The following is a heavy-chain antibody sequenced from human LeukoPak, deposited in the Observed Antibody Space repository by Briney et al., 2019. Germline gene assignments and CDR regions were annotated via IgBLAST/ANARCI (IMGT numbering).Heavy chain of an antibody. V-gene: IGHV1-69*13. J-gene: IGHJ5*02. D-gene: IGHD6-13*01. Sequence: GASVKVSCKASGYTFTSYAMHWVRQAPGQGLEWMGGIIPIFGTANYAQKFQGRVTITADESTSTAYMELSSLRSEDTAVYYCASAYPYKKKQQLVRTHFDPWGQGTLVTVSS. CDR2: IIPIFGTA. CDR1: GYTFTSYA. CDR3: ASAYPYKKKQQLVRTHFDP.